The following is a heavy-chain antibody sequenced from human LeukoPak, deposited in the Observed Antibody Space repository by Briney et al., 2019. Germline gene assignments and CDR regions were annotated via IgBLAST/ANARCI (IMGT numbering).Heavy chain of an antibody. Sequence: ASVTVSCKASGYTFTGYYMHWVRQAPGQGLERMGWINPNSGGTNYAQKFQGRITMTRDTSISTAYMELSRLRSDDTAVYYCARDSVYEFPYWGQGTLVTVSS. D-gene: IGHD5/OR15-5a*01. CDR2: INPNSGGT. CDR1: GYTFTGYY. V-gene: IGHV1-2*02. CDR3: ARDSVYEFPY. J-gene: IGHJ4*02.